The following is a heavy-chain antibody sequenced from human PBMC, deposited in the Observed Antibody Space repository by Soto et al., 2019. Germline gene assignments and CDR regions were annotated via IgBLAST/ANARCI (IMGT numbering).Heavy chain of an antibody. CDR1: GYTFTSYG. D-gene: IGHD2-21*02. Sequence: ASVKVSCKASGYTFTSYGISWVRQAPGQGLEWMGWISAYNGNTNYAQKLQGRVTMTTDTSTSTAYMELRSLRSEDTAVYYCARDLRYHIYCGGDCYEFDYWGQGTLVTVSS. CDR3: ARDLRYHIYCGGDCYEFDY. CDR2: ISAYNGNT. J-gene: IGHJ4*02. V-gene: IGHV1-18*01.